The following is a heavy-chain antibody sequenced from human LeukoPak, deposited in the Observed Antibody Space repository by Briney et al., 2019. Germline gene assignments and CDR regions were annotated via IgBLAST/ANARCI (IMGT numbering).Heavy chain of an antibody. CDR2: LSGSGGST. D-gene: IGHD6-13*01. J-gene: IGHJ3*02. Sequence: QSGGSLRLSCAASGFTFSSYAMNWVRQAPGKGLEWVSALSGSGGSTFHADSVKGRFTISRDNSKNTLYLQMNSLRAEDTALFYCAKDTYISSRGAFDIWGQGTMVTVSS. V-gene: IGHV3-23*01. CDR3: AKDTYISSRGAFDI. CDR1: GFTFSSYA.